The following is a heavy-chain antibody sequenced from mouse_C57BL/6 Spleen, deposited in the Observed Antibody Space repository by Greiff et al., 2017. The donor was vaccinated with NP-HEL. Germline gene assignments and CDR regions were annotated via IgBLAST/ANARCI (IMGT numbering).Heavy chain of an antibody. D-gene: IGHD1-1*01. CDR3: ARSTVVAHDDY. J-gene: IGHJ2*01. CDR1: GYTFTSYW. Sequence: VQLKQPGAELVKPGASVKMSCKASGYTFTSYWITWVKQRPGQGLEWIGDIYPGSGSTNYNEKFKSKATLTVDTSSSTAYMQLSSLTSEDSAVYYCARSTVVAHDDYWGQGTTLTVSS. CDR2: IYPGSGST. V-gene: IGHV1-55*01.